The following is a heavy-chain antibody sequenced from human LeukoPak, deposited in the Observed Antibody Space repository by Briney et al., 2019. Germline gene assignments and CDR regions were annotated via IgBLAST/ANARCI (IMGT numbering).Heavy chain of an antibody. CDR2: IIPIFGTV. V-gene: IGHV1-69*13. D-gene: IGHD3-3*01. J-gene: IGHJ6*02. CDR3: ARDFRIFGGSEEGMDV. Sequence: ASVKVSCTASGGTFNSYAITWVRQAPGQGLEWMGGIIPIFGTVNYAQKFQGRVTIIADESTSTAYMELSSLRSEDTAVYYCARDFRIFGGSEEGMDVWGQGTTVTVSS. CDR1: GGTFNSYA.